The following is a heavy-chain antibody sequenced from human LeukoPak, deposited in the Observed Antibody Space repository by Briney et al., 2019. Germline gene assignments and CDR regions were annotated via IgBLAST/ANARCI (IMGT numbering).Heavy chain of an antibody. CDR1: GFTISGYN. CDR3: ARVGGELLPLDY. D-gene: IGHD1-26*01. V-gene: IGHV3-21*01. Sequence: TGGSLRLSCAASGFTISGYNMYWVRQAPGKGLEWVSSISGSSNFIYYTDSVKGRLTISRDNAKNSLYLQMNSLRTDDTAVYYCARVGGELLPLDYWGQGTLVTVSS. CDR2: ISGSSNFI. J-gene: IGHJ4*02.